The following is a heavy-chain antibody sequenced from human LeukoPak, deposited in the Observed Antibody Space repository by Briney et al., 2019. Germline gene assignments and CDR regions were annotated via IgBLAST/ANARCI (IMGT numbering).Heavy chain of an antibody. CDR1: GFTFDDYG. D-gene: IGHD2-2*01. CDR2: INWNGGST. J-gene: IGHJ4*02. Sequence: AGSLTLSCAASGFTFDDYGMSWVRQAPGRGLGWVSGINWNGGSTGYADAVKGLFTISRDNAKNSLYLQMNSLRAEDTALYYCARVAAGQLPHYWGQGTLVTVSS. CDR3: ARVAAGQLPHY. V-gene: IGHV3-20*04.